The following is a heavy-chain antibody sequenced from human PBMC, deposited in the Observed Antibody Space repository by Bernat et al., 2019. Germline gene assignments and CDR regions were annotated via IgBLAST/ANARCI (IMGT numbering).Heavy chain of an antibody. J-gene: IGHJ2*01. Sequence: EVQLVESGGGLIQPGGSLRLSCAASGFTVSSNYMSWVRQAPGKGLEWVSVIYSGGSTYYADSVKGRFTISRDNSKNPLYLQMNSLSAEDTAVYYCAGGSGSYSNWYFDLWGRGTLVTVSS. D-gene: IGHD3-10*01. CDR2: IYSGGST. CDR1: GFTVSSNY. V-gene: IGHV3-53*01. CDR3: AGGSGSYSNWYFDL.